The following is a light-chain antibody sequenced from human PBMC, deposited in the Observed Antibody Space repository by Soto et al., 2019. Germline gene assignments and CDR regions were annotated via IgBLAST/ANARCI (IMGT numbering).Light chain of an antibody. CDR1: QSISSY. V-gene: IGKV1-39*01. Sequence: DIQMTQSPSSLSASVGDRVTITCRASQSISSYLNWYQQKPRKAPKLLIYAASSLQSGVPSRFSGSGSGTDFPLTISSLQPEDFATYYCQQSYSTPHTFGGGTKVEIK. CDR3: QQSYSTPHT. J-gene: IGKJ4*02. CDR2: AAS.